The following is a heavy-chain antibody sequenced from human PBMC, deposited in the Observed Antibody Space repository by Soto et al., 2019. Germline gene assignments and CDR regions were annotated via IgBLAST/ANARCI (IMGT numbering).Heavy chain of an antibody. J-gene: IGHJ4*02. D-gene: IGHD6-19*01. CDR2: INKNGFTI. Sequence: GGSLRLSCAVSGFTLTTYSMNWVRQAPGKGLEWISFINKNGFTIYYADSVKGRFTMSRDYAKNSLYLQMDSLRHEDTAVYYCARGAVTGTSFFDYWGLGTLVNVSS. CDR1: GFTLTTYS. V-gene: IGHV3-48*02. CDR3: ARGAVTGTSFFDY.